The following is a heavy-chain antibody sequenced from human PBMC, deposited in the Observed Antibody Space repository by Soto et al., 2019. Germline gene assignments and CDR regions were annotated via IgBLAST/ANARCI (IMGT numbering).Heavy chain of an antibody. J-gene: IGHJ4*02. D-gene: IGHD5-12*01. CDR3: ARGPTKYYFDY. V-gene: IGHV4-59*13. CDR2: IFYSGNT. CDR1: GGSISSYY. Sequence: PSETLSLTCTVSGGSISSYYWSWIRQPPGKGLEWIGYIFYSGNTNYNPSLKSRVTISIETSKTQFSLKLSSVTAADTAVYYCARGPTKYYFDYWGQGTLVTVSS.